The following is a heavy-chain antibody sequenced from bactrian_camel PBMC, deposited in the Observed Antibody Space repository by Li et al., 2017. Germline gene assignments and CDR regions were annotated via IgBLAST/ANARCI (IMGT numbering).Heavy chain of an antibody. CDR3: AKRGFGYETPFTF. V-gene: IGHV3S31*01. CDR1: GFTASLYA. J-gene: IGHJ4*01. CDR2: INNGGSGV. Sequence: VQLVESGGNLVQPGGSLRLSCAASGFTASLYAMSWVRQAPGKGLEWVSTINNGGSGVYYADSVKGRYTISRDNAKNTLYLQLNSLKSEDTALYYCAKRGFGYETPFTFWGQGTQVTVS. D-gene: IGHD5*01.